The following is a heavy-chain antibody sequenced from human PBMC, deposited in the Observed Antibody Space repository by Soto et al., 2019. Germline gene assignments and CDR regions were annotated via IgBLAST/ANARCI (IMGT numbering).Heavy chain of an antibody. CDR1: GGTFSSYA. CDR2: IIPIFGTA. Sequence: QVQLVQSGAEAKKPGSSVKVSCKASGGTFSSYAISWVRQAPGQGLEWMGGIIPIFGTANYAQKFQGRVTITADESTSTAYMELSSLRSEDTAVYYCARGPYSRRLLYYGMDVWGQGTTVTVSS. CDR3: ARGPYSRRLLYYGMDV. D-gene: IGHD6-13*01. J-gene: IGHJ6*02. V-gene: IGHV1-69*01.